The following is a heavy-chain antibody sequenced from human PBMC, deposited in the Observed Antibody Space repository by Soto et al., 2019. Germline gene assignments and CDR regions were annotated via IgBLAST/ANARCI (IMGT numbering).Heavy chain of an antibody. CDR1: GFTFSNAW. CDR2: IKSKTDGGTT. Sequence: PGGSLRLSCAASGFTFSNAWMNWFRQAPGKGLEWVGRIKSKTDGGTTDYAAPVKGRFTISRDDSKNTLYLQMNSLKTEDTAVYYCTTQYYYDSSGSPDYWGQGTLVTVSS. V-gene: IGHV3-15*07. CDR3: TTQYYYDSSGSPDY. D-gene: IGHD3-22*01. J-gene: IGHJ4*02.